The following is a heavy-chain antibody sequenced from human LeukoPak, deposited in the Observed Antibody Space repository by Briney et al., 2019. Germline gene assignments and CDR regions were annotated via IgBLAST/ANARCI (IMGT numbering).Heavy chain of an antibody. V-gene: IGHV3-74*01. CDR1: GFTFSSYW. J-gene: IGHJ5*02. CDR2: IDIDGSST. Sequence: PGGSLRLPCAASGFTFSSYWMHWVRQAPGKGLVWVSRIDIDGSSTTYADSVKGRFTISRDNAKNTLYLQMNNLRAEDTAVYYCARDRPHSWFDLWGQGTLVTVSS. CDR3: ARDRPHSWFDL.